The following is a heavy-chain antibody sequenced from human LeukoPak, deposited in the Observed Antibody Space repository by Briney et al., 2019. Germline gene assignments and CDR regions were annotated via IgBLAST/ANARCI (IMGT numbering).Heavy chain of an antibody. Sequence: PSETLSLTCTVSGGSISSYYWSWIRQPPGKGLEWIGYIYYSGSTNYNPSLKSRVTISVDTSKNQFSLMLSSVTAADTAVYYCARGGGYCSGGSCYDYYYYYYMDVWGKGTTVTVSS. J-gene: IGHJ6*03. D-gene: IGHD2-15*01. CDR3: ARGGGYCSGGSCYDYYYYYYMDV. V-gene: IGHV4-59*01. CDR1: GGSISSYY. CDR2: IYYSGST.